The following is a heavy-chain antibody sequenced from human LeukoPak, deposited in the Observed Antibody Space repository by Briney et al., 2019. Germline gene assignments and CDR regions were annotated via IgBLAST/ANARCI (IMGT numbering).Heavy chain of an antibody. D-gene: IGHD4-17*01. Sequence: GGSLRLSCAASGFTFSNYAMNWVCQAPGPGQEWVAAISYDGSNKYYADSVRGRFTISRDNSKNTLNLQMNSLRAEDTAVYYCASQNDYGDYIGYWGQGTLVTVSS. J-gene: IGHJ4*02. V-gene: IGHV3-30*01. CDR1: GFTFSNYA. CDR2: ISYDGSNK. CDR3: ASQNDYGDYIGY.